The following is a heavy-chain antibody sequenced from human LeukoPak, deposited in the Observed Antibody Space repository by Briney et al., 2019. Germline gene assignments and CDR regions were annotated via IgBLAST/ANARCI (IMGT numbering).Heavy chain of an antibody. V-gene: IGHV1-2*02. Sequence: ASVKVSCKASGYTLTGYYMHWVRQAPGQGLEWMGWINPNSGGTNYAQKFQGRVTMTRDTSISTAYMELSRLRSDDTAVYYCARESDSGSYDIDYWGQGTLVTVSS. CDR2: INPNSGGT. CDR3: ARESDSGSYDIDY. CDR1: GYTLTGYY. D-gene: IGHD1-26*01. J-gene: IGHJ4*02.